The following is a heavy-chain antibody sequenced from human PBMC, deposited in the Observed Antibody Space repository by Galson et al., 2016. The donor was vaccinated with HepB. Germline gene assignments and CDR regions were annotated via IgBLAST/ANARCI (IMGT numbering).Heavy chain of an antibody. V-gene: IGHV4-61*02. CDR2: IYTNGGP. J-gene: IGHJ4*02. CDR1: GVSISSVSYY. D-gene: IGHD2-21*02. CDR3: PRTTISAHPYFDY. Sequence: TLSLTCTVSGVSISSVSYYWGWIRQPAGKGLEWIGRIYTNGGPNYNPSLKSRVTISIDSSENQFFLNLTSVTAADTAVYYCPRTTISAHPYFDYWGQGTLVSVSS.